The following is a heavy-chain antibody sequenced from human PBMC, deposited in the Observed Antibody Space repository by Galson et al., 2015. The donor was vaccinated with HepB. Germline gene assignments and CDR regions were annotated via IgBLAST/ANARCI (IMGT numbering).Heavy chain of an antibody. CDR2: ISSSSNTI. CDR3: ARGPNWGNFDY. Sequence: SLRLSCAASGFTFSSYSMNWVRQAPGKGLEWVSYISSSSNTIYYADSVKGRFTISRDNAKNSLYLQMNSLRAEDTAVYYCARGPNWGNFDYWGQGTLVTVSS. J-gene: IGHJ4*02. V-gene: IGHV3-48*01. CDR1: GFTFSSYS. D-gene: IGHD7-27*01.